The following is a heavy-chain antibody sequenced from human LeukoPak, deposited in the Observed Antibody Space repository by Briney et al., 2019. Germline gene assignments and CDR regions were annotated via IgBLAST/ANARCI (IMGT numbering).Heavy chain of an antibody. CDR3: ARDRGAERYFGWHPLGFEDYYYGMDV. V-gene: IGHV3-33*01. CDR2: IWYDGSNK. J-gene: IGHJ6*02. Sequence: GGSLRLSCAASGFTFSSYGMHWVRQAPGKGLEWVAVIWYDGSNKYYADSVKGRFTISRDNSKNTLYLQMNSLRAEDTAVYYCARDRGAERYFGWHPLGFEDYYYGMDVWGQGTTVTVSS. D-gene: IGHD3-9*01. CDR1: GFTFSSYG.